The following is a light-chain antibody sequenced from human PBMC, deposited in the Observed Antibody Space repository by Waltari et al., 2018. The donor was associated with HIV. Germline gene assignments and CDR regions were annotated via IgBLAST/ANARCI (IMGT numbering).Light chain of an antibody. Sequence: DIQMTQSLSTLSASMADRVSITCRASQSISNCLAWYQQKPGQAPKLLIYRASTLESGVPSRFSGSGSGTEFTLTINNLQPDDFATYYCQQYSAFPWTFGQGAKVEIK. CDR1: QSISNC. V-gene: IGKV1-5*03. CDR3: QQYSAFPWT. J-gene: IGKJ1*01. CDR2: RAS.